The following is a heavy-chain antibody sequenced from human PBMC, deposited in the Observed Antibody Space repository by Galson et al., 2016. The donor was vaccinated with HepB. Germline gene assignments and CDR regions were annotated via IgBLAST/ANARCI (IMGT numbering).Heavy chain of an antibody. CDR3: ARTNSETYGGGNCDY. CDR1: GDSVSSNSAA. D-gene: IGHD1-26*01. CDR2: TDYRSKWYN. V-gene: IGHV6-1*01. Sequence: CAISGDSVSSNSAAWNWIRQSPSRGLEWLGRTDYRSKWYNDYAVSVKSRITINPDTSKNQFSLQLNSVTPEDTAVYYCARTNSETYGGGNCDYWGQGTLVTVSS. J-gene: IGHJ4*01.